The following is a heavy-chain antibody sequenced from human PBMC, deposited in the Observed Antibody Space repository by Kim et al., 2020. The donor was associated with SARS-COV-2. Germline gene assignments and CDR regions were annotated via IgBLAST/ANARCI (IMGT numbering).Heavy chain of an antibody. CDR2: ISYDGSNK. CDR1: GFTFSSYG. CDR3: AKDGTDGSRPFDI. V-gene: IGHV3-30*18. J-gene: IGHJ3*02. D-gene: IGHD1-26*01. Sequence: GGSLRLSCAASGFTFSSYGMHWVRQAPGKGLEWVAVISYDGSNKYYADSVKGRFTISRDNSKNTLYLQMNSLRAEDTAVYYCAKDGTDGSRPFDIWGQGTMVTVSS.